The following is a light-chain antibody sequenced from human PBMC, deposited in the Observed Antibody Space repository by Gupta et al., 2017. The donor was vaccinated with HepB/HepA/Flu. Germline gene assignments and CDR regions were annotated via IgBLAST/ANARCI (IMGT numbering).Light chain of an antibody. CDR2: LNSDGRH. Sequence: QLVLTQSPSASASLGASVKLPCTLSSGHSNYAIAWHQQQPEKGPRYLMKLNSDGRHSKGDGIPDRFSGSSSGAERYLTISSLQSEDEADYYCQTWGTGIHGVFGGGTKLTVL. CDR3: QTWGTGIHGV. J-gene: IGLJ3*02. V-gene: IGLV4-69*01. CDR1: SGHSNYA.